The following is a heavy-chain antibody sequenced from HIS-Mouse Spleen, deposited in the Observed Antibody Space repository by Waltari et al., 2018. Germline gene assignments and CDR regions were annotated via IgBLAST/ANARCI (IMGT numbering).Heavy chain of an antibody. V-gene: IGHV4-38-2*02. CDR2: IYHSGST. J-gene: IGHJ3*02. CDR3: ARDPGYSSSSNAFDI. CDR1: GYSISSGYY. D-gene: IGHD6-6*01. Sequence: QVQLQESGPGLVKPSETLSLTCTVSGYSISSGYYWGWIRQPPGKGLEWLGGIYHSGSTNYNPSLKSRVTISVDTSKNQFSLKLSSVTAADTAVYYCARDPGYSSSSNAFDIWGQGTMVTVSS.